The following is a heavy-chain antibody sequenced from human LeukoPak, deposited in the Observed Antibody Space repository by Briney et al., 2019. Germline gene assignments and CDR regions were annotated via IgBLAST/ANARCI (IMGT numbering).Heavy chain of an antibody. CDR2: TLLNGNNN. Sequence: PGGSLRLSCAASGFTFSNYGMHWVRRAPGKGLEWVALTLLNGNNNYYADSVKGRFTISRDNSKNTLYLQMNSLRPEDTAVYSCARDRLEALAGTRGFDYWGQGILVTVSS. V-gene: IGHV3-30*02. J-gene: IGHJ4*02. CDR3: ARDRLEALAGTRGFDY. D-gene: IGHD6-19*01. CDR1: GFTFSNYG.